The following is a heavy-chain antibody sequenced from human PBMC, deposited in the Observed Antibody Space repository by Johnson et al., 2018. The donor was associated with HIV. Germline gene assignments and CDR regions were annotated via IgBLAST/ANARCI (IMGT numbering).Heavy chain of an antibody. Sequence: VQLVESGGGLVQPGGSLRLSCAASGFTVSNNYMSWVRQAPGKGLEWVSVIYSGGSTHYAASVKGRFTISRDNSKNTLYLQMNSLRVEDTAVSYCARDSTPWGGDYVGYGFDIWGQGTMVIVSS. CDR2: IYSGGST. CDR3: ARDSTPWGGDYVGYGFDI. CDR1: GFTVSNNY. J-gene: IGHJ3*02. V-gene: IGHV3-66*01. D-gene: IGHD4-17*01.